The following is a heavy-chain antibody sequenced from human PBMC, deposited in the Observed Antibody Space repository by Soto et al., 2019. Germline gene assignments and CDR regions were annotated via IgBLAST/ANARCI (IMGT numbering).Heavy chain of an antibody. J-gene: IGHJ4*02. D-gene: IGHD2-15*01. V-gene: IGHV3-30-3*01. CDR2: ISYDGSNK. Sequence: GGSLRLSCAASGFTFSAYSLHWVRQAPGKGLEWVALISYDGSNKNYADSVKGRFTISRDNSKNTLYLQLHSLGSEDTAIYYCARERSGGFDYWGQGTQVTVSS. CDR3: ARERSGGFDY. CDR1: GFTFSAYS.